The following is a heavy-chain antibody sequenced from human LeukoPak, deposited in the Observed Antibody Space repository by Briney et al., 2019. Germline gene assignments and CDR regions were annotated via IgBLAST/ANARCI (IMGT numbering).Heavy chain of an antibody. V-gene: IGHV3-74*01. CDR3: NVRWGPNSDY. CDR1: GFTFSTFW. J-gene: IGHJ4*02. CDR2: ISSDGTTT. D-gene: IGHD7-27*01. Sequence: GGSLRVSCADSGFTFSTFWMHWVCQTPGKGLVWVSRISSDGTTTHYADSVKGRFTISRDNAKNTLFLHMNSLRAEDTAVYYCNVRWGPNSDYWGQGTLVTVSS.